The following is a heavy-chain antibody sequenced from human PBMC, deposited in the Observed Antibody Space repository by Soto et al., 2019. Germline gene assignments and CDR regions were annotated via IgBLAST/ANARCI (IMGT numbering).Heavy chain of an antibody. V-gene: IGHV3-30*18. CDR2: ISYDGSNK. Sequence: GVSLRLSCAASGFTFSSYGMHWVRQAPGKGLEWVAVISYDGSNKYYADSVKGRFTISRDNSKNTLYLQMNSLRAEDTAVYYCAKSLGDIVLMVYDYGMDVWGQGTTVTVSS. D-gene: IGHD2-8*01. CDR3: AKSLGDIVLMVYDYGMDV. CDR1: GFTFSSYG. J-gene: IGHJ6*02.